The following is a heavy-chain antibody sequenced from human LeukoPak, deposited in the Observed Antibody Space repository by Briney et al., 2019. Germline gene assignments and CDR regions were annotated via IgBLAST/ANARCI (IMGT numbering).Heavy chain of an antibody. J-gene: IGHJ5*02. CDR2: INSDGRST. V-gene: IGHV3-74*01. D-gene: IGHD5-18*01. Sequence: GGSLRLSCAASGFTFSSYWMHWVRQAPGKGLVWVSRINSDGRSTYYAASVKGRFTISRDNAKNTLYLRMNSLRAEDTAVYYCARVVRGYSNWFDPWGQGTLVTVSS. CDR3: ARVVRGYSNWFDP. CDR1: GFTFSSYW.